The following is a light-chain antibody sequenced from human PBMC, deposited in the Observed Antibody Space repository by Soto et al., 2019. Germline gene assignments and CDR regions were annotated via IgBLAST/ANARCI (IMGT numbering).Light chain of an antibody. Sequence: EIVMTQSPGTLSVSPGERVTLSCRASQSVSSNVAWYQQKPGQAPRFLIYGASTRATGIPARFSGSGSGTEFTLTISSLQSEDFAVYYCQQYSNWPAGWTFGQGTKVEIK. CDR1: QSVSSN. J-gene: IGKJ1*01. CDR2: GAS. V-gene: IGKV3-15*01. CDR3: QQYSNWPAGWT.